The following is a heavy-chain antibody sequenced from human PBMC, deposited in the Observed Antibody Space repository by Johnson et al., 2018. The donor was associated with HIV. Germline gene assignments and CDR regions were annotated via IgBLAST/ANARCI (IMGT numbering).Heavy chain of an antibody. V-gene: IGHV3-30*03. Sequence: QVLLVESGGGVVQPGRSLRLSCVVSGFTFSNYGMHWVRQAPGKGLEWVAVISYDGSYKSYPDSVRGRFNISRDNSKNTLYLQMSSLRIEDTAVYYCATTGQQQTRRPPRAFDIWGQGTMVTVSS. D-gene: IGHD6-13*01. CDR1: GFTFSNYG. J-gene: IGHJ3*02. CDR2: ISYDGSYK. CDR3: ATTGQQQTRRPPRAFDI.